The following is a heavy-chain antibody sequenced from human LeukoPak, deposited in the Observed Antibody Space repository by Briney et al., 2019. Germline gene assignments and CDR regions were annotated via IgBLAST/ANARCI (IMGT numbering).Heavy chain of an antibody. J-gene: IGHJ4*02. D-gene: IGHD2-2*01. CDR3: ATVPHCSSTSCQAVN. V-gene: IGHV3-11*06. CDR2: INIGGTNT. CDR1: GLTFSDYY. Sequence: GGSLRLYCAASGLTFSDYYMSWIRQAPGKGLEWLSYINIGGTNTHYADSVKGRFTISRDNAKNSLYLQMNSLRAEDTAVYYCATVPHCSSTSCQAVNWGQGTLVTVSS.